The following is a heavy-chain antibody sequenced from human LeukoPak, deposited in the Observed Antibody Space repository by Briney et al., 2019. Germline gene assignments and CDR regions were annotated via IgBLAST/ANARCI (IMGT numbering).Heavy chain of an antibody. CDR2: INPSGGST. CDR1: GYTFTSYY. D-gene: IGHD5-12*01. Sequence: ASVKVSCKASGYTFTSYYMHWVRQAPGQGLEWMGIINPSGGSTSYAQKFQGRVTMTRDTSTSTVYMELSSLRSEDTAVYCCARDRLLIYSGYDLADYWGQGTLVTVSS. CDR3: ARDRLLIYSGYDLADY. V-gene: IGHV1-46*01. J-gene: IGHJ4*02.